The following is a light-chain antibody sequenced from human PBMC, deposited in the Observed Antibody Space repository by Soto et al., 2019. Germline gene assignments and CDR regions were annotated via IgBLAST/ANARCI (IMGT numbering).Light chain of an antibody. CDR1: QSIGNY. Sequence: DIQMTQSPSSLSASVGDRVTITCRASQSIGNYLNWYRQKPGKAPELLIYTSSTLQSGVPSRFSGSGSGTDFTLTISNLQPEDVATYYCQKHNAAPLTFGGGTKVDIK. V-gene: IGKV1-27*01. CDR3: QKHNAAPLT. J-gene: IGKJ4*01. CDR2: TSS.